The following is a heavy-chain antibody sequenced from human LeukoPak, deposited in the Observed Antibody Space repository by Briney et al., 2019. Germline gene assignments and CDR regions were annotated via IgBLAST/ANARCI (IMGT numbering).Heavy chain of an antibody. D-gene: IGHD3-22*01. CDR3: AGAQYYDSTTAGGMDV. CDR1: GFTFSSCW. J-gene: IGHJ6*02. V-gene: IGHV3-74*01. Sequence: GGSLRLSCAASGFTFSSCWMHWVRQAPGKGLVWVSRINSDGSSTNYADSVKGRFTSSRDNVKNTLSLQMNSLRAEDTAVYYCAGAQYYDSTTAGGMDVWGQGTTVTVSS. CDR2: INSDGSST.